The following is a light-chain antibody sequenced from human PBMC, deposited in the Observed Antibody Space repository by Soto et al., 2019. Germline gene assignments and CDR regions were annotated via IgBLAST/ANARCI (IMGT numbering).Light chain of an antibody. CDR2: DVS. Sequence: QSVLTQPRSVSGSPGQSVTISCTGASSDVRGYNYVSWYQQHPGKAPKLMIYDVSKRPSGVPDRFSGSKSGNTASLTISGLKIEDEADYYCCSYAGRYTYVFGTGTKVTVL. CDR3: CSYAGRYTYV. J-gene: IGLJ1*01. CDR1: SSDVRGYNY. V-gene: IGLV2-11*01.